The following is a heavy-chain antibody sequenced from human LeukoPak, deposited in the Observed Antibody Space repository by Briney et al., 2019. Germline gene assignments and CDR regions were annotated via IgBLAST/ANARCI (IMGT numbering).Heavy chain of an antibody. CDR1: GFSFSNYA. D-gene: IGHD1-26*01. V-gene: IGHV3-33*01. CDR3: ARDYLSRWEGGVYFDY. CDR2: IWYDGSIK. Sequence: QTGGSLRLSCAASGFSFSNYAMHWVRQAPGKGLEWVAVIWYDGSIKYYADSVKGRVTISRDNSKNTLYLQMNSLRVEDTAVYYCARDYLSRWEGGVYFDYWGQGTLVTVSS. J-gene: IGHJ4*02.